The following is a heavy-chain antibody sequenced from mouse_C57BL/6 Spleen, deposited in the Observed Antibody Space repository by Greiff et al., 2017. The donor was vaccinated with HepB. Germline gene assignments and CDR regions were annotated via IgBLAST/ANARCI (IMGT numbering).Heavy chain of an antibody. D-gene: IGHD1-1*01. CDR3: ARGRDYGSSPSYFDY. Sequence: EVQLQQSGPELVKPGASVKIPCKASGYTFTDYNMDWVKQSHGKSLEWIGDINPNNGGTIYNQKFKGKATLTVDKSSSTAYMELRSLTSEDTAVYYCARGRDYGSSPSYFDYWGQGTTLTVSS. CDR1: GYTFTDYN. V-gene: IGHV1-18*01. CDR2: INPNNGGT. J-gene: IGHJ2*01.